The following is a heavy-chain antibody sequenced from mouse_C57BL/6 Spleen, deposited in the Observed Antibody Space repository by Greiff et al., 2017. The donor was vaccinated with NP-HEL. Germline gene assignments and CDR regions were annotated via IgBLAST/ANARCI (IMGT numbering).Heavy chain of an antibody. CDR3: AVYYDYDDGDFDY. CDR1: GYTFTSYW. V-gene: IGHV1-55*01. D-gene: IGHD2-4*01. J-gene: IGHJ2*01. CDR2: IYPGSGST. Sequence: QVQLQQPGAELVKPGASVKMSCKASGYTFTSYWITWVKQRPGQGLEWIGDIYPGSGSTNYNEKVKSKATLTVDTSSSTAYMQLSSLTSEVSAVYYCAVYYDYDDGDFDYWGQGTTLTVSS.